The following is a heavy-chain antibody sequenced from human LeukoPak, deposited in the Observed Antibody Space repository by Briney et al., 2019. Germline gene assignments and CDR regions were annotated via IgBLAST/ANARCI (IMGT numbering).Heavy chain of an antibody. CDR2: IKQDGSEK. D-gene: IGHD6-13*01. CDR1: GFTFSSYW. CDR3: ARATIAAGTNFDY. V-gene: IGHV3-7*01. J-gene: IGHJ4*02. Sequence: GGSLRLSCAASGFTFSSYWMSWVSQAPGKGLEWVANIKQDGSEKYYVDSVKGRFTISRDDAKNSLYLQMNSLRAEDTAVYYCARATIAAGTNFDYWGQGTLVTVSS.